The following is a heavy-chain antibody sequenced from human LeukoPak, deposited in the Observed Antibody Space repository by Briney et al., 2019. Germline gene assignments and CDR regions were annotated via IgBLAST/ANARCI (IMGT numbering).Heavy chain of an antibody. D-gene: IGHD2-15*01. V-gene: IGHV3-30*02. J-gene: IGHJ6*03. CDR3: AKGCATRDEVYYYYYRDV. CDR1: GFTFSSYG. CDR2: IRNDGSNK. Sequence: PGGSLRLSCAASGFTFSSYGMQWVRPAPGKGLEWVACIRNDGSNKYYADSGKGRFTISRDNSNNTLYLQVNSLRAEDTAVYYRAKGCATRDEVYYYYYRDVWGRETTVTAS.